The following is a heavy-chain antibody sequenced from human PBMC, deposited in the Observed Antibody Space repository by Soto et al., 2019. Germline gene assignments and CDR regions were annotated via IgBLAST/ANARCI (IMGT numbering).Heavy chain of an antibody. D-gene: IGHD3-10*01. Sequence: GASVAVSSKASGDTFTSYDSNWVRQATGQGLEWMGWMNPNSGNTGYAQKFQGRVTMTRNTSISTAYMELSSLRSEDTAVYYCARGHLFMVRGVIINYYGMDICGQGTMVTVSS. CDR2: MNPNSGNT. CDR3: ARGHLFMVRGVIINYYGMDI. V-gene: IGHV1-8*01. CDR1: GDTFTSYD. J-gene: IGHJ6*02.